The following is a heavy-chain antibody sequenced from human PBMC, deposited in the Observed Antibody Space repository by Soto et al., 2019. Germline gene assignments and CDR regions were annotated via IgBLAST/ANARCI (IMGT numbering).Heavy chain of an antibody. Sequence: QVQLVQSGAEVKKPGASVKVSCKASGYTFISYAMHWVRQAPGQRLEWMGWINVGNGNTKYSQKFQGRVTITRDTTASTAYMELSSARSEDTAVYYCARDLNDSDYDYVWGSYRPDTFDIWGQGTMVTVSS. V-gene: IGHV1-3*01. CDR1: GYTFISYA. D-gene: IGHD3-16*02. CDR3: ARDLNDSDYDYVWGSYRPDTFDI. CDR2: INVGNGNT. J-gene: IGHJ3*02.